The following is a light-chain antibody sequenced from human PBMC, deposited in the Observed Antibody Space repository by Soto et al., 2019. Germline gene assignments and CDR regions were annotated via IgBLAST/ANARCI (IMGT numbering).Light chain of an antibody. Sequence: EIVLTQSPATLSLSPGERATLSCRASQSVSSYLAWYQQKPGQAPRLLMYGASTRATGIPARFSGSGSGTEFTLTISSLQSEDFAVYYCQQYDNWPLTFGGGTRLEI. CDR3: QQYDNWPLT. CDR1: QSVSSY. CDR2: GAS. V-gene: IGKV3-15*01. J-gene: IGKJ5*01.